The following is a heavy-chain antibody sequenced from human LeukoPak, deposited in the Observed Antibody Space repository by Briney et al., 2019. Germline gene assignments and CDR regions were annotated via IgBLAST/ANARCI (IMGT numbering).Heavy chain of an antibody. D-gene: IGHD6-13*01. Sequence: GGSLRLSCAASGFTFSSYAMSWVRQAPGKGLEWVSDINGSGGSTYYADSVKGRFTISRDNSKNTLYLQMNSLRAEDTAVYYCAKDDSWYFDYWGQGTLVTVSS. CDR2: INGSGGST. CDR3: AKDDSWYFDY. CDR1: GFTFSSYA. J-gene: IGHJ4*02. V-gene: IGHV3-23*01.